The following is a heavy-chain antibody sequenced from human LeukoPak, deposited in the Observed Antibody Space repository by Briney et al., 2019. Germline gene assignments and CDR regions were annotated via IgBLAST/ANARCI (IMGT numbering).Heavy chain of an antibody. CDR2: ISGSGGST. CDR3: AKDKRRHYYGSGSYGEYFQH. V-gene: IGHV3-23*01. CDR1: GFTFSSYA. J-gene: IGHJ1*01. Sequence: GGSLRLSCAPSGFTFSSYAMSWVRQAPGKGLEWVSAISGSGGSTYYADSVKGRFTISRDNSKNTLYLQMNSLRAEDTAVYYCAKDKRRHYYGSGSYGEYFQHWGQGTLVTVSS. D-gene: IGHD3-10*01.